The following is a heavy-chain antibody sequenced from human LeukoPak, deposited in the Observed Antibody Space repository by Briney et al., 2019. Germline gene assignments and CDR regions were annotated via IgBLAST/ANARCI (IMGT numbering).Heavy chain of an antibody. CDR1: GFTFSSYW. CDR3: AREDYYASSGYWSY. D-gene: IGHD3-22*01. V-gene: IGHV3-7*01. Sequence: GGSLRLSCAASGFTFSSYWMSWVRQAPGKGLEWVANIKQDGSEKYYVDSVKGRFTISRDNAKNSLFLQMNSLRAEDTALYYCAREDYYASSGYWSYWGQGTLVAVSS. J-gene: IGHJ4*02. CDR2: IKQDGSEK.